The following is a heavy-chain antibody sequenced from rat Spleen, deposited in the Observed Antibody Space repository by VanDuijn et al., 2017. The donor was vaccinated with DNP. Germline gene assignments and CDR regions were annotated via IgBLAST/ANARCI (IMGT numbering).Heavy chain of an antibody. CDR2: MWYDGDT. V-gene: IGHV2-63*01. J-gene: IGHJ4*01. Sequence: QVQLKESGPGLVQPSETLSLTCTVSGFSLTSYSVSWVRQPSGKGPEWMGRMWYDGDTAYNSALKSRLSISRDTSKNQVFLKMNSLQPDDTGTYYCTRDLGYRYNYDYVMDAWGQGASVTVSS. CDR3: TRDLGYRYNYDYVMDA. D-gene: IGHD1-5*01. CDR1: GFSLTSYS.